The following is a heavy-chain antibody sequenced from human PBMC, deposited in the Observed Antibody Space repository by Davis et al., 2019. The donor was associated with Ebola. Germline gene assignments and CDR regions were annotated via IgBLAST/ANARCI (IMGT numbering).Heavy chain of an antibody. CDR1: GFTFSSYG. Sequence: GESLKISCAASGFTFSSYGMHWVRQAPGKGLEWVAVIWYDGSNKYYADSVKGRFTISRDNSKNTLFLQMNSLRAEDTAVYYCAREAGTTLRGVEYYFDSWGQGTLVTVSS. V-gene: IGHV3-33*01. CDR2: IWYDGSNK. J-gene: IGHJ4*02. CDR3: AREAGTTLRGVEYYFDS. D-gene: IGHD3-10*01.